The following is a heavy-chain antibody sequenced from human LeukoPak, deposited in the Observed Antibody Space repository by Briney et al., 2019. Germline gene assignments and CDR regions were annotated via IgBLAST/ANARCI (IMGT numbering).Heavy chain of an antibody. Sequence: SVKVSCKASGGTFSSYAISWVRQAPGQGLEWMGGIIPIFGTANYAQKFQGRVTTTADKSTSTAYMELSSLRSEDTAVYYCARVGYCSSTSCYAGGFDYWGQGTLVTVSS. CDR1: GGTFSSYA. CDR2: IIPIFGTA. J-gene: IGHJ4*02. D-gene: IGHD2-2*01. CDR3: ARVGYCSSTSCYAGGFDY. V-gene: IGHV1-69*06.